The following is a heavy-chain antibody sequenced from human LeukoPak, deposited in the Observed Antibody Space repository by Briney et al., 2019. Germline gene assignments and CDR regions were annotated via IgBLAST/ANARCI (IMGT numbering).Heavy chain of an antibody. CDR2: IYTSGST. V-gene: IGHV4-4*07. J-gene: IGHJ3*02. Sequence: SETLPLTCTVSGGSISIYYWSWIRQPAGKGLEWIGRIYTSGSTNYNPSLKSRVTMLVDTSKNQFSLKLSSVTAADTAVYYCERDLFRSGDAFDIWGQGTMVTVSS. CDR1: GGSISIYY. CDR3: ERDLFRSGDAFDI. D-gene: IGHD2-15*01.